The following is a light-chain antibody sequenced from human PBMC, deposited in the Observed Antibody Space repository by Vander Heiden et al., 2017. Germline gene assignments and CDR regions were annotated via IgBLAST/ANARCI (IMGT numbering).Light chain of an antibody. J-gene: IGLJ2*01. Sequence: SYVLTQPLTVSVSPGQTASITCSGDKLGDKYACWYQQKPGQSPVLVIYQDSKRPSGIPERFSGSNSGNTSTLTISGTQAMDEADYYCQAWDSSTAVFGGGTKLTVL. CDR1: KLGDKY. V-gene: IGLV3-1*01. CDR3: QAWDSSTAV. CDR2: QDS.